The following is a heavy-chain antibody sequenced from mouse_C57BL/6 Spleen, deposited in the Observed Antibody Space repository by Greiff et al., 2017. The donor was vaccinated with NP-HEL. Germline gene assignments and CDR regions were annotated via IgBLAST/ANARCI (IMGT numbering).Heavy chain of an antibody. J-gene: IGHJ4*01. D-gene: IGHD1-1*01. Sequence: VQLVESGAELARPGASVKLSCKASGYTFTSYGISWVKQRTGQGLEWIGEIYPRSGNPYYNETFKGKATLTAAKSTSTAYMELRSLTSEESAVYFCARPGCSRENYAMDDWGQGTSVTVSS. CDR2: IYPRSGNP. CDR1: GYTFTSYG. V-gene: IGHV1-81*01. CDR3: ARPGCSRENYAMDD.